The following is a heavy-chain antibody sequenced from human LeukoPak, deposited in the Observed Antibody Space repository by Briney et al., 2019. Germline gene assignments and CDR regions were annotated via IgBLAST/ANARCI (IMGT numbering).Heavy chain of an antibody. CDR3: ARSSIAVAGPYYFDY. J-gene: IGHJ4*02. CDR1: GGSISSSSYY. CDR2: IYYSGST. Sequence: SETLSLTCTVSGGSISSSSYYWGWIRQPPGKGLEWIASIYYSGSTYYNPSLKSRVTISVDTSKNQFSLKLSSVTAADTAVYYCARSSIAVAGPYYFDYWGQGTLVTVSS. V-gene: IGHV4-39*01. D-gene: IGHD6-19*01.